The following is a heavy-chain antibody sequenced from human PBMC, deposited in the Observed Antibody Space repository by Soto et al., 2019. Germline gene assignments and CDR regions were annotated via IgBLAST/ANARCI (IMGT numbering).Heavy chain of an antibody. Sequence: PSETLSLTCTVSGGSISSYYWSWIRQPPGKGLEWIGYIYYSGSTNYNPSLKGRVTISVDTSKNQFSLKLSSVTAADTAVYYCASGIAAAGTPYGMDVWGQGTTVTVSS. V-gene: IGHV4-59*01. J-gene: IGHJ6*02. CDR3: ASGIAAAGTPYGMDV. D-gene: IGHD6-13*01. CDR2: IYYSGST. CDR1: GGSISSYY.